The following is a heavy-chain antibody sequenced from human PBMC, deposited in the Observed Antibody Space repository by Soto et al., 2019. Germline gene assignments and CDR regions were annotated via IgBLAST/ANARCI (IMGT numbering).Heavy chain of an antibody. J-gene: IGHJ3*02. Sequence: QVQLVESGGGVVQPGRSLRLSCAASGFNFNSYGMHWVRQAPGKGLEWVAVIWYDGSNKYYADSVKGRFTISRDNSKNTLYLQMNSLRVEDTAGYYCVRDTTGAFDIWGQGTMVTVSS. CDR3: VRDTTGAFDI. CDR1: GFNFNSYG. D-gene: IGHD1-1*01. V-gene: IGHV3-33*01. CDR2: IWYDGSNK.